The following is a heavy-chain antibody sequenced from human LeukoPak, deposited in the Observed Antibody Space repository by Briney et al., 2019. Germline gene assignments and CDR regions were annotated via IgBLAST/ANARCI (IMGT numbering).Heavy chain of an antibody. CDR1: GGSISSYY. Sequence: TSETLSLTCTVSGGSISSYYWSWTRQPPGKGLEWIGYIYYSGCTNYNPSLKSRVIISVDTSKNQFSLKLSSVTAADTAVYYCARSRTTMVRGSPNWSFDYWGQGILVTVSS. CDR2: IYYSGCT. D-gene: IGHD3-10*01. CDR3: ARSRTTMVRGSPNWSFDY. V-gene: IGHV4-59*01. J-gene: IGHJ4*02.